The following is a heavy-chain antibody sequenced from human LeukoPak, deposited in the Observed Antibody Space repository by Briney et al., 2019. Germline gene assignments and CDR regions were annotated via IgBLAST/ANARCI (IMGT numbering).Heavy chain of an antibody. V-gene: IGHV3-7*01. Sequence: GGSLRLSCAASGFTFSSYWMSWVRQAPGRGLEWVANIKQDGSEKYYVDSVKGRFTISRDNAKNSLYLQMNSLRAEDTAVYYCARDRHYYDSSGYYSDDAFDIWGQGTMVTVSS. D-gene: IGHD3-22*01. J-gene: IGHJ3*02. CDR2: IKQDGSEK. CDR3: ARDRHYYDSSGYYSDDAFDI. CDR1: GFTFSSYW.